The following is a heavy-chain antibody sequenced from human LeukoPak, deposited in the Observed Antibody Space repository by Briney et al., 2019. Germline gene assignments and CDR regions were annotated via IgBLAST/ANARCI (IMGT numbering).Heavy chain of an antibody. CDR2: IGGSDSRT. V-gene: IGHV3-23*01. J-gene: IGHJ6*03. CDR3: AKDWGFDGFYYMDV. CDR1: GFTFSTYA. Sequence: GGSLRLSCAASGFTFSTYAMTWVRQAPGKGLEWVSIIGGSDSRTYYADSVKGRFTISRDNAKNSLYLQMNSLRAEDTALYYCAKDWGFDGFYYMDVWGKGTTVTVSS. D-gene: IGHD3-16*01.